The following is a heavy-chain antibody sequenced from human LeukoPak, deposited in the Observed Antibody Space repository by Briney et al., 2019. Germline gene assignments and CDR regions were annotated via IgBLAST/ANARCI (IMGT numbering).Heavy chain of an antibody. V-gene: IGHV4-39*02. CDR1: GGSISSSSYY. CDR2: IYYSGST. D-gene: IGHD4-17*01. Sequence: PSETLSLTCTVSGGSISSSSYYWGWIRQPPGKGLEWIGSIYYSGSTYYNPSLKSRVTISVDTSKNQFSLKLSSVTAADTAVYYCARDVAYGDSSYYFDYWGQGTLVTVSS. J-gene: IGHJ4*02. CDR3: ARDVAYGDSSYYFDY.